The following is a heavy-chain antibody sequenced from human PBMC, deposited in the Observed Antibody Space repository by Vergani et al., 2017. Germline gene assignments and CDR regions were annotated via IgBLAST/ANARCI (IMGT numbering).Heavy chain of an antibody. D-gene: IGHD3-16*01. J-gene: IGHJ5*02. V-gene: IGHV1-69*12. CDR2: IIPIFGPA. CDR1: GGPFSSYA. Sequence: QVQLVQSGAEVKKPGSSVKVSCKASGGPFSSYAISWVRQAPGQGLEWMGWIIPIFGPANYAQQFQGRVTITAAASTSTAYMELSRLRSEDTAVYYCAGGVRPRYRGGVTAQGWLDPWGQGTLVTVSS. CDR3: AGGVRPRYRGGVTAQGWLDP.